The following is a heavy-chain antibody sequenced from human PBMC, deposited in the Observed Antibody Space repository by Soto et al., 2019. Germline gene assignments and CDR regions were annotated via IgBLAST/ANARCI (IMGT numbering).Heavy chain of an antibody. V-gene: IGHV1-69*13. D-gene: IGHD3-3*01. CDR1: GGTFSSYA. J-gene: IGHJ6*02. CDR2: IIPIFGTA. Sequence: SVKVSCKXSGGTFSSYAISWVRQAPGQGLEWMGGIIPIFGTANYAQKFQGRVTITADESTSTAYMELSSLRSEDTAVYYCARDGRITIFGVVIGPERPYGMDVWGQGTTVTVSS. CDR3: ARDGRITIFGVVIGPERPYGMDV.